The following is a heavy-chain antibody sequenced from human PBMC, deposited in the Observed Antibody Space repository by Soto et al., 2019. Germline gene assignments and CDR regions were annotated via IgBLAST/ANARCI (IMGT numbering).Heavy chain of an antibody. CDR2: IIPIFGTA. D-gene: IGHD3-22*01. CDR1: GGTFSSYA. CDR3: ARDRYDSSGYYASNYFQH. J-gene: IGHJ1*01. Sequence: SVKVSCKASGGTFSSYAISWVRQAPGQGLEWMGGIIPIFGTANYAQKFQGRVTITADESTSTAYMELSSLRSGDTAVYYCARDRYDSSGYYASNYFQHWGQGTLVTVSS. V-gene: IGHV1-69*13.